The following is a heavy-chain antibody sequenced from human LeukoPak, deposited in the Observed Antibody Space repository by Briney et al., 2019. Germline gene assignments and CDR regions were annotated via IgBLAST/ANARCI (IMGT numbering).Heavy chain of an antibody. J-gene: IGHJ6*02. Sequence: VGSLRLSCVVSGFTFSDHDMDWVRQAPGKGLEWIGRSKNKGNSYTTEYAASVTGRFTISRDDSKNSLYLQMNSLKTEDTAVYYCARENRRSSYYYGVAVWGQGTTVTVSS. V-gene: IGHV3-72*01. CDR1: GFTFSDHD. CDR2: SKNKGNSYTT. D-gene: IGHD2/OR15-2a*01. CDR3: ARENRRSSYYYGVAV.